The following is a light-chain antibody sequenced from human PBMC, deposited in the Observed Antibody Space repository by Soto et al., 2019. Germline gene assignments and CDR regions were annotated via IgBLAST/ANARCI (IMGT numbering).Light chain of an antibody. Sequence: QSVLAQPASVSGSPGQSITISCTGSSSDVGSYNRVSWYQQNPGKAPKLMIYEGSRRPSGVSNRFSGSKSGNTASLTISGLQADDEGDYYCCSFTSRNTGVFGGGTQLTVL. CDR2: EGS. CDR1: SSDVGSYNR. J-gene: IGLJ3*02. V-gene: IGLV2-14*02. CDR3: CSFTSRNTGV.